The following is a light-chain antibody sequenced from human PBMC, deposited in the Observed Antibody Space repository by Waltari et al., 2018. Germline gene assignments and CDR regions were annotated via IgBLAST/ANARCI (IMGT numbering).Light chain of an antibody. CDR2: GVT. J-gene: IGLJ6*01. V-gene: IGLV2-14*01. CDR3: CSYSTSSTFV. Sequence: QSAPTQPPSVSGSPGPSVTISCTGTSSAVGGYNYVSWYQQHPGKAPKLMIYGVTNRPSGVSDRFSGSKSVNTASLTISGLQAEDESDYYCCSYSTSSTFVFGSGTKLTVL. CDR1: SSAVGGYNY.